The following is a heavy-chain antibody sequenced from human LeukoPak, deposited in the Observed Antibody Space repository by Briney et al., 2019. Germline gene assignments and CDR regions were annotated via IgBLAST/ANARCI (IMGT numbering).Heavy chain of an antibody. Sequence: GASVKVSCKVSGGTFSSYAISWVRQAPGQGLEWMGGIIPIFGTANYAQKFQGRVTITADESTSTAYMELSSLRSEDTAVYYCASPRRYAQWELLRTNILYYFDYWGQGTLVTVSS. J-gene: IGHJ4*02. CDR1: GGTFSSYA. V-gene: IGHV1-69*13. CDR3: ASPRRYAQWELLRTNILYYFDY. CDR2: IIPIFGTA. D-gene: IGHD1-26*01.